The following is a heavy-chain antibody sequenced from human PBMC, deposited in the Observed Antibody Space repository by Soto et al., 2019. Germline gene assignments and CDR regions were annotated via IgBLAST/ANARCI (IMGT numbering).Heavy chain of an antibody. J-gene: IGHJ4*02. CDR1: GFTFSSYG. V-gene: IGHV3-33*01. CDR2: IWYDGSNK. D-gene: IGHD1-26*01. Sequence: GGSLRLSCAASGFTFSSYGMHWVRQAPGKGLEWVAVIWYDGSNKYYADCVKGRFTISRDNSKNTLYLQMNTLRAEDTALYYCATEYSGSYYDGGAFDYWGQGTLVTVSS. CDR3: ATEYSGSYYDGGAFDY.